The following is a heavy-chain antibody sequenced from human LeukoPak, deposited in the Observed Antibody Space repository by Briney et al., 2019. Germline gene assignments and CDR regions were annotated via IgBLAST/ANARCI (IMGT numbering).Heavy chain of an antibody. CDR3: ARGSSWCYGPAWFDH. V-gene: IGHV1-8*01. CDR1: GYTFTSYD. CDR2: MNPNSGNT. Sequence: ASVKVSCKASGYTFTSYDINWVRQATGQGLEWMGWMNPNSGNTGYAQKFQGRVTMTRNTSISTAYMELSSLRSEDTAVYYCARGSSWCYGPAWFDHWGQGTLVTVSS. D-gene: IGHD6-13*01. J-gene: IGHJ5*02.